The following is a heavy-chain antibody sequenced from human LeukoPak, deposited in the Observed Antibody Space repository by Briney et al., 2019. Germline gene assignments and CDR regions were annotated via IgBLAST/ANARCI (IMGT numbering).Heavy chain of an antibody. CDR2: VHLSGAS. Sequence: SETLSLTCAVSGGSILTTNWWSWARQPPRKGLEWIGEVHLSGASNYNPSLKSRVNMSIDKSKNQLSLELTSVTAADTAIYYCTRESGAFSPFGFWGQGTLVTVSS. V-gene: IGHV4-4*02. CDR3: TRESGAFSPFGF. D-gene: IGHD1-26*01. J-gene: IGHJ4*02. CDR1: GGSILTTNW.